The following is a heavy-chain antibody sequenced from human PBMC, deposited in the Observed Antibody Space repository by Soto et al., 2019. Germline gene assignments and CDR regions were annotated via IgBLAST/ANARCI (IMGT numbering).Heavy chain of an antibody. D-gene: IGHD2-2*01. Sequence: SETLSLTCTVSGGSISSYYWSWIRQPPGKGLEWIGYIYYSGSTNYNPSLKSRVTISVDTSKNQFSLKLSSVTAADTAVYYCARLGGRCSSTSCYGDFDYWGQGTLVTVSS. CDR2: IYYSGST. V-gene: IGHV4-59*08. CDR3: ARLGGRCSSTSCYGDFDY. CDR1: GGSISSYY. J-gene: IGHJ4*02.